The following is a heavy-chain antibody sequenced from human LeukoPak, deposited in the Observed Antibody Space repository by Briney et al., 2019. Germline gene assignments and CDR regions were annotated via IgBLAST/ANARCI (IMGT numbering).Heavy chain of an antibody. Sequence: ASVKVSCKASGGTFSSYAISWVRQAPGQGLEWMGGIIPIFGTANYAQKFQGRVTITADKSTSTAYMELSSLRSEDTAVYYCARDVSNWKDEDYYYGMDVWGKGTTVTVSS. CDR1: GGTFSSYA. D-gene: IGHD1-1*01. V-gene: IGHV1-69*06. J-gene: IGHJ6*01. CDR2: IIPIFGTA. CDR3: ARDVSNWKDEDYYYGMDV.